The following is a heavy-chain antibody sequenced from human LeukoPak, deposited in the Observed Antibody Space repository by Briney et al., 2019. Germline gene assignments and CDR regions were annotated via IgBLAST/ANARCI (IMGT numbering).Heavy chain of an antibody. J-gene: IGHJ3*02. Sequence: SETLSLTCTVSGGSISSYYWSWIRQPPGKGLEWVGYIYYSGSTNYNPSLKSRVTISVDTSKNQCSLKLSSLTAADTAVYYCARFGSGSYYENAFDIWGQGTMVTVSS. CDR2: IYYSGST. V-gene: IGHV4-59*01. CDR1: GGSISSYY. CDR3: ARFGSGSYYENAFDI. D-gene: IGHD3-10*01.